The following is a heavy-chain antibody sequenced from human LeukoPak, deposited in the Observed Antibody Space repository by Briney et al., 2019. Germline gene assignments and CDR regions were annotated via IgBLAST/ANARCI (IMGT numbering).Heavy chain of an antibody. CDR1: RFTFSSYW. D-gene: IGHD2-15*01. V-gene: IGHV3-7*01. Sequence: SGGSLRLSCVVSRFTFSSYWMTWVRQAPGKGLEWVANIKEDGSQRFYVDSVKGRFTISRDNPKNSLYLQMNSLRAEDTAVYYCARGRYCSGGSCYPRGAAYYFDYWGQGTLVTVSS. J-gene: IGHJ4*02. CDR3: ARGRYCSGGSCYPRGAAYYFDY. CDR2: IKEDGSQR.